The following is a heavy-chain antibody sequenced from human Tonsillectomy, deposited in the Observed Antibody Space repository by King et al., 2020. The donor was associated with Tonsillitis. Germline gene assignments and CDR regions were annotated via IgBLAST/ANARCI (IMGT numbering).Heavy chain of an antibody. V-gene: IGHV1-46*01. J-gene: IGHJ4*02. CDR2: INPSGGST. CDR1: GYTFTSYY. D-gene: IGHD3-22*01. CDR3: ARDPYYYDSSGYCAKYYFDY. Sequence: QLVQSGAEVKKPGASVKVSCKASGYTFTSYYMHWVRQAPGQGLEWMGIINPSGGSTSYAQKFQGRVTMTRDTSTSTVYMELSSLRSEDTAVYYCARDPYYYDSSGYCAKYYFDYWGQGTLVTVSS.